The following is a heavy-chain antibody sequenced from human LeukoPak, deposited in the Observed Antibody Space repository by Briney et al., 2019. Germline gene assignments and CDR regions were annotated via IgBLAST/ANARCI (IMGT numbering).Heavy chain of an antibody. CDR3: ARGARTPKPIPENYDILTGSHYYYYYMDV. J-gene: IGHJ6*03. Sequence: PSETLSLTCAVYGGSFSGYYWSWIRQPPGKGLEGIGEINHSGSTNYNPSLKSRVTISVDTSKNQFSLKLSSVTAADTAVYYCARGARTPKPIPENYDILTGSHYYYYYMDVWGKGTTVTVSS. V-gene: IGHV4-34*01. D-gene: IGHD3-9*01. CDR2: INHSGST. CDR1: GGSFSGYY.